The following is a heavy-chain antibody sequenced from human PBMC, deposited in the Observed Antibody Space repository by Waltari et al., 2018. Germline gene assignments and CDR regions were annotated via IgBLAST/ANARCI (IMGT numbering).Heavy chain of an antibody. CDR2: IYPSGST. CDR1: GASISSGSYY. V-gene: IGHV4-61*09. J-gene: IGHJ3*01. CDR3: AREEGVRGDAFDV. D-gene: IGHD3-10*01. Sequence: QVQLQESGPGLVKPSQTLSLTCTVSGASISSGSYYWSWIRQPAGQGLEWIGYIYPSGSTNYNPSLKSRVTISLDTSKNQFSLKLSSVTAADSAVYCCAREEGVRGDAFDVWGQGTMVTVSS.